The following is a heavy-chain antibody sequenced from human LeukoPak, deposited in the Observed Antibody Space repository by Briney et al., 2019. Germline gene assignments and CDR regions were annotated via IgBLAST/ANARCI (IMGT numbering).Heavy chain of an antibody. CDR1: GFTFHDYA. V-gene: IGHV3-9*01. D-gene: IGHD6-19*01. J-gene: IGHJ4*02. Sequence: PGRSLRLSCAASGFTFHDYAMHWVRQAPGKGLEWVSGISWNSGSIGYADSVKGRFTISRDNAKNSLYLQMNSLRAEDTAVYYCAREPTAVAGYFDYWGQGTLVTVSS. CDR2: ISWNSGSI. CDR3: AREPTAVAGYFDY.